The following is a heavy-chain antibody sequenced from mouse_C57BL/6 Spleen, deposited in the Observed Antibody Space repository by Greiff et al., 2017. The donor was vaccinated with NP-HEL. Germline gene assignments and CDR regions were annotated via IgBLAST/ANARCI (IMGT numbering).Heavy chain of an antibody. Sequence: QVQLQQPGAGLVKPGASVKLSCKASGYTFTSYWMHWVKQRPGRGLEWIGRIDPNSGGTKYNEKFKSKATLTVDKPSSTAYMQLSSLTSEDSAVYYCAMPYYGSSYWYFDVWGTGTTVTVSS. CDR1: GYTFTSYW. CDR3: AMPYYGSSYWYFDV. CDR2: IDPNSGGT. V-gene: IGHV1-72*01. J-gene: IGHJ1*03. D-gene: IGHD1-1*01.